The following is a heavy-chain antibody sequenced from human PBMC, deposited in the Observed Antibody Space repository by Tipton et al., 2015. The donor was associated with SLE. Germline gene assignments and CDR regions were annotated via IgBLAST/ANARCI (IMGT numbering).Heavy chain of an antibody. CDR3: ATGQRFLEWLFAFDI. Sequence: SLRLSCAASGFTFSSYAMHWVRQAPGKGLEWVAVISYDGSNKYYADSVKGRFTISRDNSKNTLYLQMNSLRAEDTAVYYCATGQRFLEWLFAFDIWGQGTMVTVSS. CDR1: GFTFSSYA. V-gene: IGHV3-30*04. D-gene: IGHD3-3*01. J-gene: IGHJ3*02. CDR2: ISYDGSNK.